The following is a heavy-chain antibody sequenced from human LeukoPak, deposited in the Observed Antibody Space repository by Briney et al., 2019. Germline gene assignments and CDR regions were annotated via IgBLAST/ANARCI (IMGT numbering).Heavy chain of an antibody. CDR2: IRYDGSNK. D-gene: IGHD6-13*01. Sequence: PGGSLRLSCAASGFTFSSYGMHWVRQAPGKGLEWVAFIRYDGSNKYYADSVKGRFTISRDNSKNTLYLQMNSLRAEDTAVYYCAKDQSFIGAAVGSFDYWGQGTLVTVSS. J-gene: IGHJ4*02. CDR1: GFTFSSYG. CDR3: AKDQSFIGAAVGSFDY. V-gene: IGHV3-30*02.